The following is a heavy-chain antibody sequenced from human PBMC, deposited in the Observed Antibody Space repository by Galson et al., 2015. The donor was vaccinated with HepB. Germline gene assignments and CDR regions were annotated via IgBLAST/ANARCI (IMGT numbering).Heavy chain of an antibody. Sequence: SLRLSCAASGFIFNDYSMTWIRQAPGKGLEWLSYISDSGSTTFYADSVRGRFTISRDNAKNSLYLQMNSLRAEDTAVYYCARATLRWFDPWGQGTLVTVSS. J-gene: IGHJ5*02. V-gene: IGHV3-11*01. D-gene: IGHD3-16*01. CDR2: ISDSGSTT. CDR3: ARATLRWFDP. CDR1: GFIFNDYS.